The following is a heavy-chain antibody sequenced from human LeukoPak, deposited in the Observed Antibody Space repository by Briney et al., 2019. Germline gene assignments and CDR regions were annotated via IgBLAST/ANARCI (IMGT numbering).Heavy chain of an antibody. CDR1: GYTFTGYY. D-gene: IGHD5-18*01. CDR2: INPNSGGT. J-gene: IGHJ4*02. Sequence: ASVKVSCKASGYTFTGYYMHWVRQAPGQGLEWMGWINPNSGGTNYAQKFQGRVTMTRDTSISTAYMELSRLRSDDTAVYYCARDSDTAMANFDYWGQETLVTVSS. CDR3: ARDSDTAMANFDY. V-gene: IGHV1-2*02.